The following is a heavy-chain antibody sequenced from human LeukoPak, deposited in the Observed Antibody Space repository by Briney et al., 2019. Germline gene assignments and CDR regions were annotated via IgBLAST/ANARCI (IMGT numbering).Heavy chain of an antibody. CDR2: ISGSGGST. CDR1: GFTFSSYA. D-gene: IGHD3-22*01. J-gene: IGHJ4*02. V-gene: IGHV3-23*01. CDR3: AKAYYDSSGYSYGFDY. Sequence: GGSLRLSCAASGFTFSSYAMSWVRQAPGKGLEWVSAISGSGGSTYYADSVKGRFTISRDNSKNTLYLQMNSLRAEDTAVYYCAKAYYDSSGYSYGFDYWGQGTLVTVSS.